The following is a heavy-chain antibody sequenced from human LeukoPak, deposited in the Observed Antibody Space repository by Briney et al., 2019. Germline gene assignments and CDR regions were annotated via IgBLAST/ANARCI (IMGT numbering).Heavy chain of an antibody. J-gene: IGHJ5*02. D-gene: IGHD1-1*01. V-gene: IGHV3-43*01. Sequence: SGGSLRLSCAASGFTFDDYTMNWVRQAPGKGLEWVSLISWDGGSTYYADSVEGRFTISRDNSKNSLYLQMNSLRTEDTALYYCAKGNSLATSGWFDPWGPGTLVTVSS. CDR1: GFTFDDYT. CDR2: ISWDGGST. CDR3: AKGNSLATSGWFDP.